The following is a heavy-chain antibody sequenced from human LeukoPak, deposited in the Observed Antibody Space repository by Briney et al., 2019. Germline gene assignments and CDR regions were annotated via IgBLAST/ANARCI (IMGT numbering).Heavy chain of an antibody. CDR1: GGTFSSHA. J-gene: IGHJ4*02. CDR3: ARGHLYYDRWTGYPLSEMYYSDY. V-gene: IGHV1-69*05. Sequence: ASVNDTFKASGGTFSSHAVSWLRQAPGQGLEWIGGIIPIFATPDYAQKFRGRVSITTDESTSTAYMGLSSLRSEDTALYYCARGHLYYDRWTGYPLSEMYYSDYWDQGTLVTVSS. CDR2: IIPIFATP. D-gene: IGHD3-3*01.